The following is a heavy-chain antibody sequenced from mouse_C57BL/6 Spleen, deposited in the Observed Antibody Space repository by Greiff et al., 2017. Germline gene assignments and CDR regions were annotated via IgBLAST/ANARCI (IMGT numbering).Heavy chain of an antibody. V-gene: IGHV14-2*01. CDR2: IDPEDGET. CDR1: GFNIKDYY. D-gene: IGHD2-4*01. J-gene: IGHJ1*03. CDR3: ARGDYDEYFDV. Sequence: EVQRVESGAELVKPGASVKLSCTASGFNIKDYYMHWVKQRTEQGLEWIGRIDPEDGETKYASKFPGKATITADTSSNTAYLQLSSLTSEDTAVYYCARGDYDEYFDVWGTGTTVTVSS.